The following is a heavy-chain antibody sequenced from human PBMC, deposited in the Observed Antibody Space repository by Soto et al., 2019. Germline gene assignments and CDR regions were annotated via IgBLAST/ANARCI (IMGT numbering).Heavy chain of an antibody. D-gene: IGHD2-15*01. Sequence: GGSLRLSCAASGFTFSNAWMNWVRQAPGKGLEWVGRIKSKTDGGTTDYAAPVKGRFTISRDDSKNTLYLQMNSLKTEDTAVYYCTTDPGYCSGGSCSYNWFDPWGQGTLVTVSS. CDR3: TTDPGYCSGGSCSYNWFDP. CDR2: IKSKTDGGTT. J-gene: IGHJ5*02. CDR1: GFTFSNAW. V-gene: IGHV3-15*07.